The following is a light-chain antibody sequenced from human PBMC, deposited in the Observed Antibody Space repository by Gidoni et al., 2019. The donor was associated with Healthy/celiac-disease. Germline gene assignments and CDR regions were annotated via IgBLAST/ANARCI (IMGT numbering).Light chain of an antibody. CDR1: SPNIGAGYD. V-gene: IGLV1-40*01. CDR3: QSYDSSLSGYV. J-gene: IGLJ1*01. Sequence: QSVLTQPPSVSGAPGQRVTISCTGSSPNIGAGYDVHWYQQLPGTAPKLHIYGNSNRPSGVPDRFSGSKSGTSASLAITGLQAEDEADYYCQSYDSSLSGYVFGTGTKVTVL. CDR2: GNS.